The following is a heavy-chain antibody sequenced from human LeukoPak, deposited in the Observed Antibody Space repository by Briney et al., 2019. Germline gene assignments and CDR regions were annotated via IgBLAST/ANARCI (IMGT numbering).Heavy chain of an antibody. D-gene: IGHD4-23*01. CDR1: GYMFTGYY. J-gene: IGHJ5*02. V-gene: IGHV1-2*02. Sequence: ASVKASCKASGYMFTGYYIHWVRQAPGQGLEWMGWINPNSGGTNYAQKFQGRLTMTRDTSISTAYMELSRLRSDDTDVYYCATHDYGGNGLDPWGQGTLVTVSS. CDR2: INPNSGGT. CDR3: ATHDYGGNGLDP.